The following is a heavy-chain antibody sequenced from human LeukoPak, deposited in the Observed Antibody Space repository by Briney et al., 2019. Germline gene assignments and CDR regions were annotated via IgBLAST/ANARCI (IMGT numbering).Heavy chain of an antibody. Sequence: EASVKVSCKASGYTFTSYGISWVRQAPGQGLEWMGWISAYNGNTNYAQKLQGRVTMTTDTSTSTAYMELRSLRSDDTAVYYCARSGYSYGLLPSDYWGQGTLVTVSS. D-gene: IGHD5-18*01. J-gene: IGHJ4*02. CDR1: GYTFTSYG. CDR2: ISAYNGNT. CDR3: ARSGYSYGLLPSDY. V-gene: IGHV1-18*01.